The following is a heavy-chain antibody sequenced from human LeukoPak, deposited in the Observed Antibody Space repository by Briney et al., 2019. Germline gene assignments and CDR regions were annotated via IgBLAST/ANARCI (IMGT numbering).Heavy chain of an antibody. CDR1: GGSISSYY. CDR2: IYISGST. V-gene: IGHV4-4*07. D-gene: IGHD6-13*01. CDR3: ARTTEAHSWRTRYYDYYMDV. J-gene: IGHJ6*03. Sequence: NPSETLSLTCTVSGGSISSYYWSWIRQPAGKGLEWIGRIYISGSTNYNPSLKSRVTMSVDTSKNQFSLKLSSVTAADTAVYYCARTTEAHSWRTRYYDYYMDVWGKGTTVTVSS.